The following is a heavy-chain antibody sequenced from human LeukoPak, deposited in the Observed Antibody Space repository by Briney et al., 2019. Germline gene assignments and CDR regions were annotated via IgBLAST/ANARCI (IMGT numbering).Heavy chain of an antibody. CDR2: INSDGSST. Sequence: PGGSLRLSCAASGFTFDDYGMSWVRQAPGKGLVWVSRINSDGSSTSYADSVKGRFTISRDNAKNTLYLQMNSLRAEDTAVYYCAREPGYSYGYLDYWGQGTLVTVSS. J-gene: IGHJ4*02. CDR1: GFTFDDYG. D-gene: IGHD5-18*01. V-gene: IGHV3-74*01. CDR3: AREPGYSYGYLDY.